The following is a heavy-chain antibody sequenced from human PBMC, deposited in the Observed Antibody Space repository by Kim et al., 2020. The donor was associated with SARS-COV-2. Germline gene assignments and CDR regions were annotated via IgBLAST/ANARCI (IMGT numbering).Heavy chain of an antibody. CDR3: ARGNLGWQQDKFDY. CDR2: IIPIFGTA. Sequence: SVKVSCKASGGTFSSYAISWVRQAPGQGLEWMGGIIPIFGTANYAQKFQGRVTITADESTSTAYMELSSLRSEDTAVYYCARGNLGWQQDKFDYWGQGTLVTVSS. V-gene: IGHV1-69*13. CDR1: GGTFSSYA. J-gene: IGHJ4*02. D-gene: IGHD6-13*01.